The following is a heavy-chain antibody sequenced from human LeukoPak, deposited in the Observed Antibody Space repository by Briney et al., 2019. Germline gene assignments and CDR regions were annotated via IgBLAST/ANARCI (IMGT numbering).Heavy chain of an antibody. D-gene: IGHD1-26*01. CDR3: ARRRIVGTTKDAFDV. CDR1: GFIFSSYA. Sequence: PGRSLRLSCAASGFIFSSYATHWVRQAPGKGLEWVAVISYDDGSNKYYADSVRGRFTISRDNSKNTLYLQMSSLRAEDTAVYYCARRRIVGTTKDAFDVWGQGTTVTVSS. V-gene: IGHV3-30-3*01. CDR2: ISYDDGSNK. J-gene: IGHJ3*01.